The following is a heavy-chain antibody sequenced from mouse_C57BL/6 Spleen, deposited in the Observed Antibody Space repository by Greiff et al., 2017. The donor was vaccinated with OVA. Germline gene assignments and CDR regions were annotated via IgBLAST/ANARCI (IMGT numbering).Heavy chain of an antibody. CDR1: GFTFSSYA. J-gene: IGHJ3*01. CDR2: ISSGGDYI. D-gene: IGHD2-4*01. V-gene: IGHV5-9-1*02. CDR3: TRGGYYECDAWFAY. Sequence: EVLLVESGEGLVKPGGSLKLSCAASGFTFSSYAMSWVRQTPEKRLEWVAYISSGGDYIYYADPVKGRFTISRDNASNTLYLQMSSLKSEDTAMYYCTRGGYYECDAWFAYWGQGTLVTVSA.